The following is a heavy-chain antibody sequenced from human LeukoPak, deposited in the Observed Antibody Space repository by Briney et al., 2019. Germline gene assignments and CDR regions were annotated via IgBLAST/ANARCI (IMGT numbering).Heavy chain of an antibody. J-gene: IGHJ4*02. CDR1: GFTFSSFN. V-gene: IGHV3-21*01. CDR3: ARVSYSSGWFFDY. D-gene: IGHD6-19*01. CDR2: ISSTSTYI. Sequence: GGSLRLSCAASGFTFSSFNMSWVRQAPGKGLGWVSSISSTSTYIYDADSVKGRFTISRDNAKNSLYLQMNSLRAEDTAVYYCARVSYSSGWFFDYWGQGTLVTVSS.